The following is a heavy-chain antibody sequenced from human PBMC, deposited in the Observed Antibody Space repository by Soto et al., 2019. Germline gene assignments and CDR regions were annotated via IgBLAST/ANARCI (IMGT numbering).Heavy chain of an antibody. J-gene: IGHJ4*02. D-gene: IGHD6-19*01. V-gene: IGHV1-3*01. CDR2: INAGNGNT. Sequence: ASVKVYCKASGYTLTSSAMHWVRQAPGQRLEWMGWINAGNGNTKYSQKFQGRVTITRDTSASTAYMELSSLRSEDTTVYYCARDLGGWTDYWGQGTLVTVSS. CDR1: GYTLTSSA. CDR3: ARDLGGWTDY.